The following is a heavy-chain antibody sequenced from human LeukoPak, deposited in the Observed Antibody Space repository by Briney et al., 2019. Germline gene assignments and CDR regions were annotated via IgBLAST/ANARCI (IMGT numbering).Heavy chain of an antibody. V-gene: IGHV4-39*01. CDR2: IYYSGST. Sequence: SETLSLTCTVSGGSISSSSYYWGWIRQPPGKGPEWIGSIYYSGSTYYNPSLKSRVTISVDTSKNQFSLKLSSVIAADTAVYYCAVSGSPLDAFDIWGQGTMVTVSS. D-gene: IGHD1-26*01. CDR3: AVSGSPLDAFDI. J-gene: IGHJ3*02. CDR1: GGSISSSSYY.